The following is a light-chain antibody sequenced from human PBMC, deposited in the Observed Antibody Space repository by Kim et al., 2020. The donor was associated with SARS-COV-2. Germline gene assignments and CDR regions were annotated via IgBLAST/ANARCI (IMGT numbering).Light chain of an antibody. CDR3: GTWDNSLSAGV. V-gene: IGLV1-51*01. J-gene: IGLJ2*01. CDR2: DND. Sequence: QSVLTQPPSVSAAPGQKVTISCSGSSSNVRYNFVSWYQQLPGTAPKLLIYDNDKRPSGIPNRFSGSKSGTSATLGITGLQTGDEADYYCGTWDNSLSAGVFGRGTQLTVL. CDR1: SSNVRYNF.